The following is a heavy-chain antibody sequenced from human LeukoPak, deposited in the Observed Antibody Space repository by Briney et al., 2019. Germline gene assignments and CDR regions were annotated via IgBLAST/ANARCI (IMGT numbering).Heavy chain of an antibody. CDR1: GGSISSGSYY. V-gene: IGHV4-61*02. J-gene: IGHJ5*02. Sequence: SETLSLTCTVSGGSISSGSYYWSWIRQPAGKGLEWIWRIYSSGSTNYYPSLKSRVTISIDTSKNQFSLKLTSVTAADTAVYYCARGRYTYGYLSDYNWFDPWGQGTLVTVSS. CDR2: IYSSGST. CDR3: ARGRYTYGYLSDYNWFDP. D-gene: IGHD5-18*01.